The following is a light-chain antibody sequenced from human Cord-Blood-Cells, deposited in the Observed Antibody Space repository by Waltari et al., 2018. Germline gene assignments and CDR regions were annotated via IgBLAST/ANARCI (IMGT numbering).Light chain of an antibody. CDR3: QQYGSSPHS. Sequence: EIVLTQSPGTLSLSPGERATLSCRASQSVSSSYLAWYQQKPGQAPRLLIYGASSRDTGIPDRFSGSGSGTDFTLTISRLEPEDFAVYYCQQYGSSPHSFGQGTKLELK. V-gene: IGKV3-20*01. CDR2: GAS. J-gene: IGKJ2*03. CDR1: QSVSSSY.